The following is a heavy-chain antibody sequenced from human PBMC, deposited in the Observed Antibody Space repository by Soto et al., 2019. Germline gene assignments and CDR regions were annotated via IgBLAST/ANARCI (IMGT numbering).Heavy chain of an antibody. Sequence: LSLTCTVSGGPINSTDYYWSWIRQPPGRGLEWIGYIFYTGSTYYHPSLKSRVTISVDSSKNQFSMKLSSVTAADTAVYYCAGVHLMTYGSRTYKNWFDPWGQGTLVTVSS. CDR1: GGPINSTDYY. J-gene: IGHJ5*02. V-gene: IGHV4-30-4*01. CDR2: IFYTGST. CDR3: AGVHLMTYGSRTYKNWFDP. D-gene: IGHD6-13*01.